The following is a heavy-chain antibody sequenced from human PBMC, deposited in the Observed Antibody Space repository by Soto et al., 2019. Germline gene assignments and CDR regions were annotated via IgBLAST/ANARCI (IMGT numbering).Heavy chain of an antibody. Sequence: GESLKISCEACGYNFKNWWIVWVRQMPGKGLECMGIIYPADSDTRYSPSFQGQVTISADKSISTAYLQWNSLKASDTAIYYCARSREYSFGYKSPFDVWGQGTTVTVSS. V-gene: IGHV5-51*01. CDR2: IYPADSDT. D-gene: IGHD5-18*01. J-gene: IGHJ3*01. CDR3: ARSREYSFGYKSPFDV. CDR1: GYNFKNWW.